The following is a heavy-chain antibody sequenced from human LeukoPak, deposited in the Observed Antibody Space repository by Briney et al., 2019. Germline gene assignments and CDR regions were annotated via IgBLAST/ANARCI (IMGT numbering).Heavy chain of an antibody. Sequence: SETLSLTCAVYGGSFSDYYWSWIRQPPGKGLEWIGEINHSGSTNYNTTLKSRVTISVDTSKNQLSLKLSSVTAADTAVYYCARLRWQKLGYYYYGMVVWGQGTTVTVSS. CDR3: ARLRWQKLGYYYYGMVV. J-gene: IGHJ6*02. D-gene: IGHD4-23*01. V-gene: IGHV4-34*01. CDR1: GGSFSDYY. CDR2: INHSGST.